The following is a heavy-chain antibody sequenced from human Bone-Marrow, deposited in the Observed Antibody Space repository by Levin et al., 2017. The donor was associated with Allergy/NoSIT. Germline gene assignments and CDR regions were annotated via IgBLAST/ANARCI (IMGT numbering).Heavy chain of an antibody. D-gene: IGHD1-14*01. CDR1: GFSFSSFD. J-gene: IGHJ6*02. CDR3: ARPYAPNQYYFGMDV. Sequence: PGGSLRLSCAASGFSFSSFDMNWVRQAPGKGLEWVSCISSRSTYTYYADSVKGRFTISRDNAQQSLYLQMDNLRDEDTAVYYCARPYAPNQYYFGMDVWGQGTTVTVSS. CDR2: ISSRSTYT. V-gene: IGHV3-21*01.